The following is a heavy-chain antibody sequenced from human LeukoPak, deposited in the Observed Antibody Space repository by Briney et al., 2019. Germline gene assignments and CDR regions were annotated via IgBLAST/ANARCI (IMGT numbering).Heavy chain of an antibody. CDR1: GYTFTGYY. CDR2: INPNSGGT. Sequence: ASVKVSCKASGYTFTGYYMHWVRQAPGQGLEWMGWINPNSGGTNYAQKFQGRVTMTRDTSISTAYMELSRLRSDDTAVYYRARSRGVRGYYYYGMDVWGRGTTVTVSS. J-gene: IGHJ6*02. D-gene: IGHD3-10*01. V-gene: IGHV1-2*02. CDR3: ARSRGVRGYYYYGMDV.